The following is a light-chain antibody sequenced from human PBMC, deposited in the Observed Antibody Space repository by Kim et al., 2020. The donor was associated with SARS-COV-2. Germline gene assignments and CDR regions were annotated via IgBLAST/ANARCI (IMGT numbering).Light chain of an antibody. V-gene: IGKV3-20*01. CDR1: QSVIGNY. J-gene: IGKJ1*01. CDR2: AAS. Sequence: EIVLTQSPGTLSLSPGERATLSCRASQSVIGNYLAWYQQKPGQAPRLLIYAASTRATGIPDRFSGSGSGTDFTLTISRLEPEDFAVYYCQQYDNLPPWTFGQGTKVDIK. CDR3: QQYDNLPPWT.